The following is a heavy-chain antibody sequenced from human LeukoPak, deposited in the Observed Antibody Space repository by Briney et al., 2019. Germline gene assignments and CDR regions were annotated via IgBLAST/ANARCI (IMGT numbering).Heavy chain of an antibody. CDR3: AREKSGRSSGFDP. D-gene: IGHD6-19*01. Sequence: ASVKVSCKASGGTFSSYAISWVRQAPGQGLEWMGGIIPIFGTANYAQKFQGRVTITADESTSTAYMELSSLRSEDTAVYYCAREKSGRSSGFDPWGPRTLVTVSS. V-gene: IGHV1-69*01. J-gene: IGHJ5*02. CDR1: GGTFSSYA. CDR2: IIPIFGTA.